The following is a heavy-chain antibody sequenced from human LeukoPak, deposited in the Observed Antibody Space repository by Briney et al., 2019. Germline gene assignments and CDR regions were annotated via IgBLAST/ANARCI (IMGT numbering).Heavy chain of an antibody. V-gene: IGHV1-2*02. CDR1: GYTFTGYY. D-gene: IGHD2-2*01. Sequence: VASVKVSCKASGYTFTGYYMHWVRQAPGQGLEWMGWINPNSGGTNYAQKFQGRVTMTRDTSISTAYMELSRLRSDDTAVYYCARETGPREDIVVVPDDDAFDIWGQGTMVTVSS. CDR2: INPNSGGT. CDR3: ARETGPREDIVVVPDDDAFDI. J-gene: IGHJ3*02.